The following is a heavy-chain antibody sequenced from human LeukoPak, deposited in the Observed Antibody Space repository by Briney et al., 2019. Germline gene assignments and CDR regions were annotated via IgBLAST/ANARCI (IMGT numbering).Heavy chain of an antibody. V-gene: IGHV4-31*03. D-gene: IGHD1-26*01. Sequence: PSETLSLTCTVSGGSFSSGGYYWSWIRQHPGKGLEWIGYIYYSGSTYYNPSLKSRVTISVDTSKNQFSLKLSSVTAADTAVYYCARARHSGSYYFDYWGQGTLVTVSS. CDR2: IYYSGST. J-gene: IGHJ4*02. CDR3: ARARHSGSYYFDY. CDR1: GGSFSSGGYY.